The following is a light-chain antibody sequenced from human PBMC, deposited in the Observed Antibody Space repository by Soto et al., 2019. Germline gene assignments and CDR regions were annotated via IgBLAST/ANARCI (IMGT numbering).Light chain of an antibody. J-gene: IGKJ5*01. V-gene: IGKV3-11*01. CDR2: DAS. Sequence: EIVLTQSPATLSLSPGERATLSCRASQSFSSNLAWYQQKPGQAPRLLIYDASNRATGIPARFSGSGSGTDFTLTISSLESEDFAIYYCQQRSNWPTFGQGTRLEIK. CDR3: QQRSNWPT. CDR1: QSFSSN.